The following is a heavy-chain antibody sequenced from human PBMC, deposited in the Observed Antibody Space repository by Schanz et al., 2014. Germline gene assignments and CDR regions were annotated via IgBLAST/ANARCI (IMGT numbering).Heavy chain of an antibody. CDR2: MYNIGIT. Sequence: QVQLQESGPGLVQPSETLSLTCTVSGGSIRRYYWSWIRQPPGKGLEWIASMYNIGITYYNPSLKSRVTISVAPPKTHFPLRLSSVTAADTAVYYCARENVGRGFDYWGRGALVTVSS. J-gene: IGHJ4*02. CDR3: ARENVGRGFDY. V-gene: IGHV4-4*08. CDR1: GGSIRRYY. D-gene: IGHD3-10*02.